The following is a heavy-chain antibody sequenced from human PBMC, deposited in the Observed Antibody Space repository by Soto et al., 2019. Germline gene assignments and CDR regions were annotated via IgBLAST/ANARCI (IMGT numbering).Heavy chain of an antibody. CDR2: IIPLFGTT. V-gene: IGHV1-69*13. J-gene: IGHJ5*02. D-gene: IGHD6-13*01. CDR3: ARAHGTSWYNWFDP. Sequence: SVKVSCKASGGNFTNSGISWVRQAPGQGLEWMGGIIPLFGTTNYAHKFRGRVTVTADESTSTVYMELNSLRSEDTAMYYCARAHGTSWYNWFDPWGQGTLVTVSS. CDR1: GGNFTNSG.